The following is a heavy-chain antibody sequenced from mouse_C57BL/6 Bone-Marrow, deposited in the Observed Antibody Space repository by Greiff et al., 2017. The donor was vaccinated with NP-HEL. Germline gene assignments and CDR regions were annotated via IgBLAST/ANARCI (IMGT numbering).Heavy chain of an antibody. CDR3: ARRGITTPYAMDY. J-gene: IGHJ4*01. CDR1: GFTFSSYG. V-gene: IGHV5-6*02. Sequence: VKVVESGGDLVKPGGSLKLSCAASGFTFSSYGMSWVRQTPDKRLEWVATISSGGSYTYYPDSVKGRFTISRDNAKNTLYLQMSSLKSEDTAMYYCARRGITTPYAMDYWGQGTSVTVSS. CDR2: ISSGGSYT. D-gene: IGHD2-4*01.